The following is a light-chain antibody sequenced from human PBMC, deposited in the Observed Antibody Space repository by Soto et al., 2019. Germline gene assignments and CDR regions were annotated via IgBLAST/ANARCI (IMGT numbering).Light chain of an antibody. J-gene: IGKJ1*01. CDR1: QSICIF. CDR3: QQCYMGWT. V-gene: IGKV1-5*01. CDR2: DAS. Sequence: DIRRTQSPSTLSASIGDRVTITCRASQSICIFLAWYQHQPGKAPKLLIYDASTLESGVPSRFSGTGSGTEFTFSITSLQPEDFGTYYCQQCYMGWTFGQGTKVDI.